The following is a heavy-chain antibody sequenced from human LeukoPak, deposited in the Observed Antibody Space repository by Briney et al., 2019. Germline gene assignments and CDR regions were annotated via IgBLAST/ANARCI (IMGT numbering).Heavy chain of an antibody. CDR1: GYTFSNFG. V-gene: IGHV1-18*01. CDR2: ISGYNGDT. CDR3: ARVRDFWSGYSTGYFDY. J-gene: IGHJ4*02. D-gene: IGHD3-3*01. Sequence: ASVKVSCKASGYTFSNFGISWARQAPGQGLEWMGWISGYNGDTNYAQKLQDRVTMTTDTSTSTAYMELRSLRSDDTAVYYCARVRDFWSGYSTGYFDYWGQGTLVTVSS.